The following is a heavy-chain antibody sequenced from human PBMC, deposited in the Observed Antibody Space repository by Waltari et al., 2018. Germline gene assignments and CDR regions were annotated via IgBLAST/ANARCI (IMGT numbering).Heavy chain of an antibody. Sequence: QVQLVQSGAEVKKPGSSVKVSCKASGGSFSTYTISWVRQAPGQGLEYMGGRNPEFRRTHDEGKCQGGVSITADEVTTTVYMELKTLKHEDTAIYFGGKGESMVQWGGGYYGLDVWGQGTSVAVVS. J-gene: IGHJ6*01. CDR1: GGSFSTYT. D-gene: IGHD3-10*01. CDR3: GKGESMVQWGGGYYGLDV. V-gene: IGHV1-69*13. CDR2: RNPEFRRT.